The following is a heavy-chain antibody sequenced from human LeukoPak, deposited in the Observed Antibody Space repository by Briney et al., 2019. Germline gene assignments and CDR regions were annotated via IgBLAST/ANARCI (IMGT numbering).Heavy chain of an antibody. CDR2: IYYSGST. V-gene: IGHV4-61*01. CDR3: AGDYFDY. J-gene: IGHJ4*02. Sequence: SETLSLTCTVSGDSVTSANHYWSWIRQPPGTGLEWIGYIYYSGSTNYNPSLKSRVTISVDTSKNQFSLKLSSVTAADPAVYYCAGDYFDYWGQGTLVTVSS. CDR1: GDSVTSANHY.